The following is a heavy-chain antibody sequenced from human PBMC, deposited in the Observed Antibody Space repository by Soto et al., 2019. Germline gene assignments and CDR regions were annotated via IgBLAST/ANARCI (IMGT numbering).Heavy chain of an antibody. J-gene: IGHJ4*02. D-gene: IGHD3-22*01. CDR2: ISFDGSTH. V-gene: IGHV3-30*18. Sequence: GGSLRLSCAASGFPFHNYGMSWVRQAPGKGLEWVALISFDGSTHLYADSVKGRITISRDNSKNTLFLQINGLRVEDTAVYFCAEDSTYYYNTLPRAYFDSWGQGTPVTVSS. CDR3: AEDSTYYYNTLPRAYFDS. CDR1: GFPFHNYG.